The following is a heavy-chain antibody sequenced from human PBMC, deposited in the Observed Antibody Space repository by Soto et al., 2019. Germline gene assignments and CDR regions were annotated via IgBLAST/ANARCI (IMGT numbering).Heavy chain of an antibody. V-gene: IGHV1-18*01. CDR2: VNIDKGNT. D-gene: IGHD5-18*01. CDR3: ARERGGYRYGDY. J-gene: IGHJ4*02. CDR1: GYPFSNYG. Sequence: QVQLVQSGPEVKKHGASVRVSCKPSGYPFSNYGISWMRQAPGQGLAWMGWVNIDKGNTKYAQKFQDRVTMTTDTPTSTLYLELRSLRSDYTALYYCARERGGYRYGDYWGQGTLVTVSS.